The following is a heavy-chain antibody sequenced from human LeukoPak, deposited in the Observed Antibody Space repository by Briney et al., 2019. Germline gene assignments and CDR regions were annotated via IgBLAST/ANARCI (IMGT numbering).Heavy chain of an antibody. V-gene: IGHV3-23*01. CDR1: GFTFSSYA. Sequence: EAGGSLRLSCAASGFTFSSYAMSWVRQAPGKGLEWVSGISGSDGSTYYADSVKGRFTISRDNSKNTVYVQMSSLRAEDTATYYCAKGSRSTAAAGTFDYWGQGTLVTVSS. J-gene: IGHJ4*02. CDR3: AKGSRSTAAAGTFDY. D-gene: IGHD6-13*01. CDR2: ISGSDGST.